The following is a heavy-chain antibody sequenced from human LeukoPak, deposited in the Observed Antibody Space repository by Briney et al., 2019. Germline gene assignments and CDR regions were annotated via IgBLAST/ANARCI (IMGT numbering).Heavy chain of an antibody. CDR1: GFTFSSYG. Sequence: GGSLRLSCAASGFTFSSYGMHWVRQAPGKGLEWVAVISCDGSNKYYAGSVKGRFTISRDNSKNTLYLQMNSLRAEDTAVYYCANYDSSGPLAFDIWGQGTMVTVSS. J-gene: IGHJ3*02. V-gene: IGHV3-30*18. D-gene: IGHD3-22*01. CDR3: ANYDSSGPLAFDI. CDR2: ISCDGSNK.